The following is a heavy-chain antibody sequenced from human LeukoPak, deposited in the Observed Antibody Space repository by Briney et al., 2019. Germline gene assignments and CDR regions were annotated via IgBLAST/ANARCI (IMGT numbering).Heavy chain of an antibody. V-gene: IGHV3-21*01. D-gene: IGHD2-15*01. Sequence: PGGSLRLSCAASGFTFSSYSMNWVRQAPGKGLEWVSSICSRSSYIYYADSVKGLFTISRDNAKNSLYLQMNSLRAEDTAVYYCARVPHDIVVVVGATPDYWGQGTLVTASS. J-gene: IGHJ4*02. CDR2: ICSRSSYI. CDR1: GFTFSSYS. CDR3: ARVPHDIVVVVGATPDY.